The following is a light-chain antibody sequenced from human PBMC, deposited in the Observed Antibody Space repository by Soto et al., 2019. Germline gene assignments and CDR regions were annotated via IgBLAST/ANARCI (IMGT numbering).Light chain of an antibody. CDR1: QTISSW. CDR2: DVS. Sequence: DIQMTQSPATLSASVGDRVTITCRASQTISSWLAWYQQKPGKAPKLLIYDVSTLGSGVPSRFSGSGSGTEFTLTISSLQPEDFATYYCLQHNTYPPTFGQGTKVDIK. CDR3: LQHNTYPPT. V-gene: IGKV1-5*01. J-gene: IGKJ1*01.